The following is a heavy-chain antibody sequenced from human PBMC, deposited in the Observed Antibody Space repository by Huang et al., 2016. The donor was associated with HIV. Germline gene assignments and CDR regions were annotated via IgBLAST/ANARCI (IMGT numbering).Heavy chain of an antibody. D-gene: IGHD5-12*01. V-gene: IGHV3-30*02. CDR3: ARAVDGFNSKGFYMDV. Sequence: QVQLVESGGGVVQPGGSLRLSCGASGFIFGNFGMHCVRQAPGKGLEWVAFRRSDGSNEYNGESVKGRFSISRDNFENMVYLQMNSLGDGDTAIYYCARAVDGFNSKGFYMDVWGKGTAVIVSS. CDR1: GFIFGNFG. J-gene: IGHJ6*03. CDR2: RRSDGSNE.